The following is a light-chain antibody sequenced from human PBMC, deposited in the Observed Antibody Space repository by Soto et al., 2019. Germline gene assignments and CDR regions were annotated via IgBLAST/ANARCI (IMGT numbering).Light chain of an antibody. Sequence: EIVLTQSPATPSLSPGERATLSCRASQSVSTYLAWYQHKPGQAPRLLIYDASNRATGIPARLRGSGSGTDFTLTISSLESEDFAVYYCQHRRTFGGGTKVEIK. CDR1: QSVSTY. CDR3: QHRRT. J-gene: IGKJ4*01. CDR2: DAS. V-gene: IGKV3-11*01.